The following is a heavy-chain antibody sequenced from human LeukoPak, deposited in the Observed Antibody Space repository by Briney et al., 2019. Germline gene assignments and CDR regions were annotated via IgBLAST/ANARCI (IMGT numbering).Heavy chain of an antibody. J-gene: IGHJ6*02. D-gene: IGHD2-21*02. CDR3: ARPPRAVVTYYAGMDV. Sequence: PGGSLRLSCIASGFSFGDYAMHWVRQTPGKGLHWVAVISHDGESKYVADFVRGRFTISRDNSKNTLSLQMNSLRAEDSGVYYCARPPRAVVTYYAGMDVWGQGTTVAVSS. CDR1: GFSFGDYA. V-gene: IGHV3-30*04. CDR2: ISHDGESK.